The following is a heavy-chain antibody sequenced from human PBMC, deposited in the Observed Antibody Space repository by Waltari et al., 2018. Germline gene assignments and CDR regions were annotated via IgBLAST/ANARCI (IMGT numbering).Heavy chain of an antibody. D-gene: IGHD2-8*02. J-gene: IGHJ4*02. V-gene: IGHV1-2*06. Sequence: QVQLVQSGAEVKKPGASVKVSCTPSGYTFTGFYIYWMRQATGQGLEYMGRINPDSGATDYAQKFEGRLTMTRDTSINTAYMEMSSLTPDDTAVFYCARDHHSDCPGGVCFHFDYWGQGTLVTVSS. CDR1: GYTFTGFY. CDR3: ARDHHSDCPGGVCFHFDY. CDR2: INPDSGAT.